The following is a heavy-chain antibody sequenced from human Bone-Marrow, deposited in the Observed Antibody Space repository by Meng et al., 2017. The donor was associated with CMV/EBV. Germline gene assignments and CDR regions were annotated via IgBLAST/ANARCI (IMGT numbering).Heavy chain of an antibody. CDR2: TYYRSKWYN. CDR3: ARGLVDIVATSPGVYYYYYGMDV. CDR1: GDSVSSNSAA. D-gene: IGHD5-12*01. J-gene: IGHJ6*02. Sequence: LRLSCAISGDSVSSNSAAWNWIRQSPSRGLEWLGRTYYRSKWYNDYAVSVKSRITINPDTSKNQFSLQLNSVTPEDTAVYYCARGLVDIVATSPGVYYYYYGMDVWGQGTTVTVSS. V-gene: IGHV6-1*01.